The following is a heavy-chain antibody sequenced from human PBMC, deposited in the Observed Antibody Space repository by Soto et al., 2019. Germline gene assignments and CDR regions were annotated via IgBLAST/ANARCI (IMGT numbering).Heavy chain of an antibody. J-gene: IGHJ6*02. V-gene: IGHV1-3*01. CDR3: ARSGVLLWFGELSYYYYYGMDV. CDR1: GYTFTSYA. D-gene: IGHD3-10*01. CDR2: INAGNGNT. Sequence: ASVKVSCKASGYTFTSYAMHLVRQAPGQRLEWMGWINAGNGNTKYSQKFQGRVTITRDTSASTAYMELSSLRSEDTAVYYCARSGVLLWFGELSYYYYYGMDVWGQGTTVTVSS.